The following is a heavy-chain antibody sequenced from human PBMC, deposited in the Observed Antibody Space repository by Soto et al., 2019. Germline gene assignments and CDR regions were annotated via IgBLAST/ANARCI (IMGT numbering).Heavy chain of an antibody. CDR2: IYYSGST. D-gene: IGHD6-13*01. CDR3: ARIAHLAAAGKYYFDY. J-gene: IGHJ4*02. V-gene: IGHV4-39*07. CDR1: GGSISSSSYY. Sequence: SETLSLTCTVSGGSISSSSYYWRWIRQPPGKGLEWIGSIYYSGSTYYNPALKSRVTISVDTSKNQFSLKLSSVTAADTAVYYCARIAHLAAAGKYYFDYWGQGTLVTVSS.